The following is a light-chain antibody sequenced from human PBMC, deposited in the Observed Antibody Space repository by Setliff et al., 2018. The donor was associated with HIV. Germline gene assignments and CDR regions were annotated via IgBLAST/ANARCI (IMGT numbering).Light chain of an antibody. J-gene: IGLJ1*01. CDR3: QVWDSSSDHSYV. CDR1: NIGSKS. CDR2: YDS. Sequence: SYELTQLPSVSVAPGKTARITCGGNNIGSKSVHWYQQKPGQAPVLVIYYDSDRPSGIPERFSGSNSGNTATLTISRVEAGDEADYYCQVWDSSSDHSYVFGTGTKVTVL. V-gene: IGLV3-21*04.